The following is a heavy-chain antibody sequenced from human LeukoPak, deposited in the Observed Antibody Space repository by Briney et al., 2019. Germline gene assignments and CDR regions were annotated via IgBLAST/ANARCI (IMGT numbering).Heavy chain of an antibody. D-gene: IGHD3-10*01. CDR3: ARESNYYGSGTGWFDP. CDR2: IYYSGST. V-gene: IGHV4-39*07. J-gene: IGHJ5*02. CDR1: GGSITSGSYY. Sequence: SETLSLTCTVSGGSITSGSYYWGWIRQPPGKGLEWIGNIYYSGSTYYNPSLKSRVTISVDTSKNQLSLKLSSVTAADTAVYYCARESNYYGSGTGWFDPWGQGTLVTVSS.